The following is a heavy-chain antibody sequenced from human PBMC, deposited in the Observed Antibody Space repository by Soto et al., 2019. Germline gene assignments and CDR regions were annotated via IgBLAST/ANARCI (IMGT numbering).Heavy chain of an antibody. J-gene: IGHJ3*02. CDR1: GFTFSSYG. CDR2: IWYDGTNK. CDR3: ARDIGDQTSRWRNAFDI. D-gene: IGHD6-13*01. V-gene: IGHV3-33*01. Sequence: GGSLRLSCAASGFTFSSYGMHWVRQAPGKGLEWVAVIWYDGTNKYYVDSVKGRFTISKDNSKNTLYLQMNSLRAEDTAIYYCARDIGDQTSRWRNAFDIWGQGTMVTVSS.